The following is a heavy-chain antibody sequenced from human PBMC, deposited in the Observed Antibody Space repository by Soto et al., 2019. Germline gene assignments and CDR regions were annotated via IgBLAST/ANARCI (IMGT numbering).Heavy chain of an antibody. Sequence: PSETLSLTCAVSGDSIGSGDFYWTWIRQSPGKGLEYIGYIYKSGRTYYNPSLKSRPVISLDTSKSQFFLRLSSVTAADTAMYYCARSLSASSGWFDPWGQGTLVTVSS. CDR3: ARSLSASSGWFDP. CDR2: IYKSGRT. D-gene: IGHD6-6*01. V-gene: IGHV4-30-4*01. J-gene: IGHJ5*02. CDR1: GDSIGSGDFY.